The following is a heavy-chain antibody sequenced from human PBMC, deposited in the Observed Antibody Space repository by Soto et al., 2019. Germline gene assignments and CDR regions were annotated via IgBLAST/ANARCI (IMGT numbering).Heavy chain of an antibody. Sequence: QVQLVQSGAEVKKPGASVKVSCKASGYTFTSYDINWVRQATGQGLEWMGWMNPNSGNTDYAQKFQARATMTRNTSISTAYMELSSLRSEDTAVYYCARERSAAGAGWVDPWGQGTRVTVSS. CDR1: GYTFTSYD. CDR3: ARERSAAGAGWVDP. J-gene: IGHJ5*02. V-gene: IGHV1-8*01. D-gene: IGHD6-13*01. CDR2: MNPNSGNT.